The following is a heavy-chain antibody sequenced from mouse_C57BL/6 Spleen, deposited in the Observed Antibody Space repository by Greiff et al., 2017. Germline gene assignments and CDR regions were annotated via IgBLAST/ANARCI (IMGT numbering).Heavy chain of an antibody. Sequence: VQLQPSGPELVKPGASVKISCKASGYAFSSSWMNWVKQRPGKGLEWIGRIYPGDGDTNYNGKFKGKATLTADKSSSTAYMQLSSLTSEDSAVYFCAIYDGYRFADWGQGTLVTVSA. CDR1: GYAFSSSW. D-gene: IGHD2-3*01. CDR2: IYPGDGDT. J-gene: IGHJ3*01. V-gene: IGHV1-82*01. CDR3: AIYDGYRFAD.